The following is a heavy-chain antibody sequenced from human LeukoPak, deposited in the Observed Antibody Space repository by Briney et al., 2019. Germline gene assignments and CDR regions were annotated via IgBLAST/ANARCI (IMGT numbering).Heavy chain of an antibody. V-gene: IGHV3-7*01. Sequence: GGSLRLSCAASGFIFSSYWMSWVRQAPGKGLEWVANIKQDGSEKYYVDSVKGRFTISRDNAKNSLYLQMNSLRAEDTAVYYCARARSFDYWGQGTLVTVSS. CDR3: ARARSFDY. J-gene: IGHJ4*02. CDR2: IKQDGSEK. CDR1: GFIFSSYW.